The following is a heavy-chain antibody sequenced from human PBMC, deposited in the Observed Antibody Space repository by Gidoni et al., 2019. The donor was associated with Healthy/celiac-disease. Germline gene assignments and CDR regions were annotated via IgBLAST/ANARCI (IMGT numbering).Heavy chain of an antibody. V-gene: IGHV4-34*01. CDR1: GGSFSGYY. CDR3: ARGPEVSGYSGYDSSYFDY. J-gene: IGHJ4*02. D-gene: IGHD5-12*01. CDR2: INHSGST. Sequence: QVQLQQWGAGLLKPSETLSLTCAVYGGSFSGYYWSWIRQPPGKGLEWSGEINHSGSTNYNPSLKSRVTISVDTSKNQFSLKLSSVTAADTAVYYCARGPEVSGYSGYDSSYFDYWGQGTLVTVSS.